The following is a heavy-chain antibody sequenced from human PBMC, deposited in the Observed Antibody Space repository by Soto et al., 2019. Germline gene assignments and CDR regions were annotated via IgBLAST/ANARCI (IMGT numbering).Heavy chain of an antibody. Sequence: PSETLSLTCADYGGSFSGYYWSWIRQPPGKGLEWIGEINHSGSTNYNPSLKSRVTISVDTSKNQFSLKLSSVTAADTAVYYCARGGVAVAGSAYYGMDVWGQGTTVTVSS. V-gene: IGHV4-34*01. CDR3: ARGGVAVAGSAYYGMDV. CDR1: GGSFSGYY. J-gene: IGHJ6*02. D-gene: IGHD6-19*01. CDR2: INHSGST.